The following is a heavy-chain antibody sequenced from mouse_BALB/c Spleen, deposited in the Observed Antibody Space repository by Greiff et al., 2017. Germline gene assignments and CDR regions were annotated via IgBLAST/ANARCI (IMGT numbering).Heavy chain of an antibody. D-gene: IGHD1-1*01. CDR2: ISYSGST. V-gene: IGHV3-2*02. CDR1: GYSITSDYA. J-gene: IGHJ3*01. CDR3: ARDTTVVARGFAY. Sequence: EVQLQESGPGLVKPSQSLSLTCTVTGYSITSDYAWHWIRQFPGNKLEWMGYISYSGSTSYNPSLKSRISITRDTSKNQFFLQLNSVTTEDTATYYCARDTTVVARGFAYWGQGTLVTVSA.